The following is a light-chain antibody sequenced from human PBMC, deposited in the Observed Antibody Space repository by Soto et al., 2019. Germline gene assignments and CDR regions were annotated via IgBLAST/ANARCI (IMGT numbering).Light chain of an antibody. J-gene: IGKJ4*01. CDR1: QSISSW. CDR3: QQYDSSPLT. CDR2: KAS. V-gene: IGKV1-5*03. Sequence: DIQMTQSPSTLSAFVGDRVTITCRASQSISSWLAWYQQKPGKAPKLLIYKASSLESGVPSRFSGSGSGTEFTLTISSLQPDDFATYYCQQYDSSPLTFGGGTKVEIK.